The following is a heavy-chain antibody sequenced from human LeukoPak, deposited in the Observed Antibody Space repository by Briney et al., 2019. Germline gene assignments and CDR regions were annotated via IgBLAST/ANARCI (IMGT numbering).Heavy chain of an antibody. Sequence: GGSRRLSCAASGFTFSSYSMNWVRQAPGKGPEWVSFISSSSSYIYYADSVKGRFTISRDNAKNSLYLQMNSLRAEDTAVYYCALGESTRPFDYWGQGTLVTVSS. CDR3: ALGESTRPFDY. D-gene: IGHD3-10*01. CDR1: GFTFSSYS. J-gene: IGHJ4*02. CDR2: ISSSSSYI. V-gene: IGHV3-21*01.